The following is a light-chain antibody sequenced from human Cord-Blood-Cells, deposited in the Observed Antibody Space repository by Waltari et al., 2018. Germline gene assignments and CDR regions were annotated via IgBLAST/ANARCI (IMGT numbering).Light chain of an antibody. Sequence: QSVLTPPPSASGTPGQRVTISCSGSSSNIGSNTVNWYQQLPRTAPKLHIFRNNQRPSGVPDRFSGSKSGTSASLAISGLQAEDEADYYCAAWDDSLNGWVFGGGTKLTVL. V-gene: IGLV1-44*01. CDR1: SSNIGSNT. CDR3: AAWDDSLNGWV. J-gene: IGLJ3*02. CDR2: RNN.